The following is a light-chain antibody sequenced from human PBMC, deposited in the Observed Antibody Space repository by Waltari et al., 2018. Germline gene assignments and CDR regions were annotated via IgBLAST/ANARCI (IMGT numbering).Light chain of an antibody. CDR3: NSYAGSNIYV. J-gene: IGLJ2*01. CDR1: SRDVGGYNY. V-gene: IGLV2-8*01. CDR2: EVS. Sequence: QSALTQPPSASGSPGQSVTISCTGTSRDVGGYNYVSWYQQHPGKAPKLMIYEVSKRPSGVPDRLSASKSGNTASLTVAGLQAEDEADYYCNSYAGSNIYVFGGGTKLTVL.